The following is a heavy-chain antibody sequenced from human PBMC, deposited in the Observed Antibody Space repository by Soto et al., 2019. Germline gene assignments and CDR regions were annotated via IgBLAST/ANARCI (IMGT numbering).Heavy chain of an antibody. V-gene: IGHV3-30*18. CDR1: GFTFSSFG. CDR3: AKTITIFGLSAYSGGSRGRAALIDS. D-gene: IGHD3-3*01. CDR2: ISYDGTNK. Sequence: QVQLVESGGGVVQPGRSLRLSCAASGFTFSSFGMHWVRQTPGKGLEWAAVISYDGTNKYYADSVKGRFTISRDNSKNTLYLQMDSLSPEDTAVYYCAKTITIFGLSAYSGGSRGRAALIDSWGQGTLVTVSS. J-gene: IGHJ4*02.